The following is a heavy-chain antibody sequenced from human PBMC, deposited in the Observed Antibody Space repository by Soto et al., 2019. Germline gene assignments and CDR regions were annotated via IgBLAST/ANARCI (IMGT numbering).Heavy chain of an antibody. D-gene: IGHD4-17*01. Sequence: GGSLRLSCAASGFTVSSNYMSWVRQAPGKGLEWVSVIYSGGSTYYADSVKGRFTISRDNSKNTLYLQTNSLRAEGTAVYYCARGYGDSHYYYYGMDVWGQGTTVTVSS. CDR3: ARGYGDSHYYYYGMDV. CDR1: GFTVSSNY. V-gene: IGHV3-53*01. J-gene: IGHJ6*02. CDR2: IYSGGST.